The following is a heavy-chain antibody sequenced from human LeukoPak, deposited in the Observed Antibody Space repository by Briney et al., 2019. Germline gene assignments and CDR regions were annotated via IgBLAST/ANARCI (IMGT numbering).Heavy chain of an antibody. CDR1: GVTFSSYW. V-gene: IGHV3-74*01. Sequence: PGGSLTLSCAASGVTFSSYWMHWDRHAPGKGLVWVSRINHDGSSTSYADSVKGRFTISRDNAKNTMYLQMNSLRAEDTAVYYCARRRYTNSSSIFAYGGQGPLVTV. J-gene: IGHJ4*02. CDR3: ARRRYTNSSSIFAY. CDR2: INHDGSST. D-gene: IGHD6-6*01.